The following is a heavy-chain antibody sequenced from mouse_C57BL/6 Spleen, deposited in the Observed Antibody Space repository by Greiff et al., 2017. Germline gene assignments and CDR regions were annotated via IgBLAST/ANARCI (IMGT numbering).Heavy chain of an antibody. CDR1: GYTFTDYE. D-gene: IGHD1-1*01. Sequence: VQLQQSGAELVRPGASVTLSCKASGYTFTDYEMHWVKQTPVHGLEWIGAIDPETGGTAYNQKFKGKAILTADKSSSTAYMELRSLTSEDSAVYYCTLFITTVVAHYFDYWGQGTTLTVSS. J-gene: IGHJ2*01. V-gene: IGHV1-15*01. CDR2: IDPETGGT. CDR3: TLFITTVVAHYFDY.